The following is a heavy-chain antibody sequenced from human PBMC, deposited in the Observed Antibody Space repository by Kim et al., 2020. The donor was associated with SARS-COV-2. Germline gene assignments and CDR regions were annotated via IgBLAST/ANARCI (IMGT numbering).Heavy chain of an antibody. J-gene: IGHJ5*02. CDR1: NGSISSNY. Sequence: SETLSLTCTVSNGSISSNYWNWIRQSPGKGLEWIGYIDYSGSTRYNPSLKSRVTISVDTSKNQFSLKLNSVTAADTAVYYCARHRQLGSRVFVIDP. V-gene: IGHV4-59*08. CDR2: IDYSGST. D-gene: IGHD3-10*01. CDR3: ARHRQLGSRVFVIDP.